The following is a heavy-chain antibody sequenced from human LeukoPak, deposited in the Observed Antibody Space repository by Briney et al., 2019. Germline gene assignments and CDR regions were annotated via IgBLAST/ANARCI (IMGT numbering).Heavy chain of an antibody. J-gene: IGHJ3*01. V-gene: IGHV4-59*01. CDR2: IYYSGST. CDR3: ARGRVRDAFEV. D-gene: IGHD2-2*01. CDR1: GGAISNYY. Sequence: PSQTLSLTCTVSGGAISNYYWSWIRRPPGKGLEWIGYIYYSGSTLYNPSLKSRVTISVDPSKNQFSLKLSSVTDADTAAYHCARGRVRDAFEVWGQGTMVTVSS.